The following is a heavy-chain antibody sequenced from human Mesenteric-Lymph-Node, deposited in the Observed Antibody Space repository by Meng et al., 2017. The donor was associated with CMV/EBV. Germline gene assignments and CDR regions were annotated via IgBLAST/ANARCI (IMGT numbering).Heavy chain of an antibody. J-gene: IGHJ4*02. D-gene: IGHD6-19*01. CDR1: GSTFTSFD. Sequence: QVQLVQSGAEAKKPGSSVKVACKASGSTFTSFDINWVRQAPGQGPEWMGWMNPNRGITDYAQKFQGRVTLTRDTSISTAYMELSSLRSEDTAVYYCARARSYSSGFSDCWGQGTLVTVSS. CDR2: MNPNRGIT. V-gene: IGHV1-8*02. CDR3: ARARSYSSGFSDC.